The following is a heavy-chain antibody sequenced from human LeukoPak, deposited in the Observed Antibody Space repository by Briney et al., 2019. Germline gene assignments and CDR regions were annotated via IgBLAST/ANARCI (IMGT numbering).Heavy chain of an antibody. CDR3: ARHKNGGSFPLDS. J-gene: IGHJ4*02. D-gene: IGHD1-26*01. V-gene: IGHV4-59*08. Sequence: SETLSLTCTVSGDSIRSYYWGWIRRPPGRGLEYIGYIYSSGSTSYNPSLKSRVTISVDTSKNQFSLKLSSVTAADTAVYYCARHKNGGSFPLDSWGQGTLVTVSS. CDR2: IYSSGST. CDR1: GDSIRSYY.